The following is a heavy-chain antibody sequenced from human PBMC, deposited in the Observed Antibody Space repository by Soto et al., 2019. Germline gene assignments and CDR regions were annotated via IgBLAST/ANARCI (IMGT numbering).Heavy chain of an antibody. J-gene: IGHJ6*02. CDR1: GDSVSSNSAA. CDR3: ARVPEPPGGTIFGVNYYYGMDV. Sequence: PSQTLSLTCAISGDSVSSNSAAWNWIRQSPSRGLEWLGRTYYRSKWYNDYAVSVKSRITINPDTSKNQFSLQLSSVTPEDTAVNYCARVPEPPGGTIFGVNYYYGMDVWGQGTTVTVSS. V-gene: IGHV6-1*01. D-gene: IGHD3-3*01. CDR2: TYYRSKWYN.